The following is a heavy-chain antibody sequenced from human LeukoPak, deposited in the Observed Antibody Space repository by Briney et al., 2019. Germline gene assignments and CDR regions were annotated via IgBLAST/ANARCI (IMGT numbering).Heavy chain of an antibody. J-gene: IGHJ4*02. Sequence: GGSLRLSCAASGFTFSSYEMNWVRQAPGKGLEWVSYISGSGSTIYYADSVKGRFTISRDNAKKSVYLQMNSLRVEDTAVYYCAGACVYYDSSGCDYWGQGTLVTVSS. D-gene: IGHD3-22*01. V-gene: IGHV3-48*03. CDR3: AGACVYYDSSGCDY. CDR2: ISGSGSTI. CDR1: GFTFSSYE.